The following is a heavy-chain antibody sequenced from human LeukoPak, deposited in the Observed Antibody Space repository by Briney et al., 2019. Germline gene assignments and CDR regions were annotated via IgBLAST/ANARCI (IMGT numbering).Heavy chain of an antibody. CDR3: ARARSSRDGYII. V-gene: IGHV3-21*01. CDR1: GFTFSSYS. J-gene: IGHJ4*02. CDR2: ISSSSSYI. D-gene: IGHD5-12*01. Sequence: GGSLRFSCAASGFTFSSYSMNWVRQAPGKGLEWVSSISSSSSYIYYADSVKGRFTISRDNAKNSLYLQMNSLRAEDTAVYYCARARSSRDGYIIWGQGTLVTVSS.